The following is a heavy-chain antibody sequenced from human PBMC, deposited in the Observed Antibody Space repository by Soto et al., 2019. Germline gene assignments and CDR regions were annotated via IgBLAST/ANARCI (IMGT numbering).Heavy chain of an antibody. Sequence: GGSLRLSCAASGFTFSSYSMNWVRQAPGKGLEWVSSISSSSSYIYYADSVKGRFTISRDNAKNSLYLQMNSLRAEDTAVYYCARDHPDYGEHSLPDFDYWGQGTLVTVSS. J-gene: IGHJ4*02. CDR2: ISSSSSYI. CDR1: GFTFSSYS. CDR3: ARDHPDYGEHSLPDFDY. V-gene: IGHV3-21*01. D-gene: IGHD4-17*01.